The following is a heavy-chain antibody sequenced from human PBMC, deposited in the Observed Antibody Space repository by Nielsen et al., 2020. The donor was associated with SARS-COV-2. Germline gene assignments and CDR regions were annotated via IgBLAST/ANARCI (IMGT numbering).Heavy chain of an antibody. D-gene: IGHD4-23*01. J-gene: IGHJ6*03. CDR3: ARHTDDGVVTRYYYYYMDV. CDR2: TNQSGAT. V-gene: IGHV4-34*01. Sequence: WIRQPPGKGLEWIGETNQSGATKYSPSLKSRVTISVDTSKNQFSLKLSSVTAADTAVYYCARHTDDGVVTRYYYYYMDVWGKGTTVTVSS.